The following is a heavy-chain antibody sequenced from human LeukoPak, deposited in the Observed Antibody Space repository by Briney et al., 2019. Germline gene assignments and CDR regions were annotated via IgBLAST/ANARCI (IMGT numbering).Heavy chain of an antibody. J-gene: IGHJ5*02. D-gene: IGHD6-13*01. V-gene: IGHV5-51*01. Sequence: GESLKISCKGSGYSFTSYWIGWVRQMPGKGLEWMGIIYPGDSATRYSPSFQGQVTISADKSISTAYLQWSSLKASDTAMYYCAREIAAAGTEDWFDPWGQGTLVTVSS. CDR3: AREIAAAGTEDWFDP. CDR2: IYPGDSAT. CDR1: GYSFTSYW.